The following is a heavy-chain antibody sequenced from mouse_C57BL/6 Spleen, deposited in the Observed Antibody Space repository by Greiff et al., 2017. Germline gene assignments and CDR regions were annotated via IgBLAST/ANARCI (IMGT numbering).Heavy chain of an antibody. CDR3: VRGGLYYSNYRDAMDY. V-gene: IGHV10-1*01. CDR1: GFSFNTYA. Sequence: EVKLVESGGGLVQPKGSLKLSCAASGFSFNTYAMNWVRQAPGKGLEWVARIRSKSNNYATYYADSVKDRFTISRDDSESMLYLQMNNLKTEDTAMYYCVRGGLYYSNYRDAMDYWGQGTSVTVSS. CDR2: IRSKSNNYAT. D-gene: IGHD2-5*01. J-gene: IGHJ4*01.